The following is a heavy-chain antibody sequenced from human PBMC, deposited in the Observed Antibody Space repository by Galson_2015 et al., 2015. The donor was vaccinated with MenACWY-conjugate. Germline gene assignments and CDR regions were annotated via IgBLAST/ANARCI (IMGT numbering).Heavy chain of an antibody. J-gene: IGHJ6*02. V-gene: IGHV5-51*01. CDR3: ARHPPGGRGMDV. Sequence: QSGAEVKKPGESLKISCEGSGYSFTNYWIGWVRQMPGKGLEWTGLISPYDSNIRYSPPFQGQVTISADKSISTAYLQWSSLKASDTAMYYCARHPPGGRGMDVWGQGTTVTVSS. D-gene: IGHD1-26*01. CDR1: GYSFTNYW. CDR2: ISPYDSNI.